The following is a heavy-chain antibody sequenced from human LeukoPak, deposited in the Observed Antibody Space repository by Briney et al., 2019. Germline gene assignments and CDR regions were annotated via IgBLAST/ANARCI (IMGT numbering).Heavy chain of an antibody. CDR3: ARGVGIGYYGSGSYIGYYFDY. CDR1: GGSISSYY. CDR2: IYTSGST. D-gene: IGHD3-10*01. V-gene: IGHV4-4*07. Sequence: SETLSLTCTVSGGSISSYYWSWIRQPAGKGLEWIGRIYTSGSTNYNPSLTSRVAMSVDKSKNQCSLTLSSVTAAETAVYYCARGVGIGYYGSGSYIGYYFDYWGQGTLVTVSS. J-gene: IGHJ4*02.